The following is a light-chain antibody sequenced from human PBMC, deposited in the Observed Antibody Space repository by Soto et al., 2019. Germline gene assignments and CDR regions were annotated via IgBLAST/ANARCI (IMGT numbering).Light chain of an antibody. J-gene: IGKJ1*01. V-gene: IGKV3-11*01. CDR2: DAS. CDR3: QQYNNWPPWT. CDR1: QSVSSY. Sequence: IVLTQSPATLSLSPGERATLSCRASQSVSSYLAWYQQKPGQAPRLLIYDASNRATGIPARFSGSGSGTELTLTISSLQSEDFAVYYCQQYNNWPPWTFGQGTKVDI.